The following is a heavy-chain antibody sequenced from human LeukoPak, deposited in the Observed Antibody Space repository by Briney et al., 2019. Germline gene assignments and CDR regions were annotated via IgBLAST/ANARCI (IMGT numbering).Heavy chain of an antibody. CDR3: ARETYSNILTGTDY. V-gene: IGHV1-18*01. J-gene: IGHJ4*02. Sequence: ASVKVSCKASGGTFSSYAISWVRQAPGQGLEWLGWISTYDDNIKYAQSLQGRLTLTIDTSTSTAYMELRGLTSDDTAVYYCARETYSNILTGTDYWGPGTLVTVSS. CDR2: ISTYDDNI. CDR1: GGTFSSYA. D-gene: IGHD3-9*01.